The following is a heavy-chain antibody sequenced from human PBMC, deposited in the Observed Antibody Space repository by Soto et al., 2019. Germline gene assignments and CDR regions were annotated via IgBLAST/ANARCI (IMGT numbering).Heavy chain of an antibody. CDR2: ISAYNGNT. J-gene: IGHJ5*02. D-gene: IGHD1-26*01. CDR3: ARVVGALGHWFDP. Sequence: QVQLVQSGGEVKKPGASVKVSCKASGYTFTSYGISWVRQAPGQGLEWMGRISAYNGNTNYAQKLQGRDTMTTDTSTSSAHMELRSLMADDTAVYYCARVVGALGHWFDPWGQGTVVTVPS. CDR1: GYTFTSYG. V-gene: IGHV1-18*01.